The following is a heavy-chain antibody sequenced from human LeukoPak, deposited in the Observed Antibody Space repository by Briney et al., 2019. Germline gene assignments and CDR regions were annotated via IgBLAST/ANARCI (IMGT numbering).Heavy chain of an antibody. J-gene: IGHJ4*02. Sequence: SETLSLTCTVSGGSISSYYWNWIQQPPGKGLEWIGYVYYSGSTNYNPSLKSRVTISVDTSKNQFSLKLSSVTAADTAVYYCARGTGSDGDYDYWGQGTLVTVSS. CDR2: VYYSGST. D-gene: IGHD4-17*01. CDR1: GGSISSYY. CDR3: ARGTGSDGDYDY. V-gene: IGHV4-59*01.